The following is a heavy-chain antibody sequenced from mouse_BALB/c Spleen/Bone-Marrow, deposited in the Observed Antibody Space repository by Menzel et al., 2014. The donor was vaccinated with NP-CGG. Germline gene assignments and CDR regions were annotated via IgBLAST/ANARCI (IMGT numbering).Heavy chain of an antibody. V-gene: IGHV14-3*02. CDR3: ARYYYGTRYYCDY. Sequence: EVQLVESGAELVKPGASVKLSCTASGFNIKDTYMHWVNQRPEQGLEWIGRIDPANGNTKYDPKFQGKATITADTSSNTAYLQINSLTSEDTAVYYCARYYYGTRYYCDYWGQGTTLTVSS. CDR2: IDPANGNT. CDR1: GFNIKDTY. D-gene: IGHD1-1*01. J-gene: IGHJ2*01.